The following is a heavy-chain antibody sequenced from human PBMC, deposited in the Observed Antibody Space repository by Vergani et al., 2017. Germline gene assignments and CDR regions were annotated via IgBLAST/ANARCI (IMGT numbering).Heavy chain of an antibody. D-gene: IGHD3-22*01. CDR3: ARDLYYYDSSGHIDY. CDR1: GYTFTSYG. V-gene: IGHV1-18*01. J-gene: IGHJ4*02. CDR2: ISAYNGNT. Sequence: QVQLVQSGAEVKKPGASVKVSCKASGYTFTSYGISWVRQAPGQGLEWMGWISAYNGNTNYAQKLQGRVTMTTDTSTSTAYMELRSLRSDDTAVYYSARDLYYYDSSGHIDYWGQGTLVTVSS.